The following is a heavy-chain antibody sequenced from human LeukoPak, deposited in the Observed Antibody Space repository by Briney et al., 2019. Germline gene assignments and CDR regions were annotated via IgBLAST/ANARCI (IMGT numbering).Heavy chain of an antibody. CDR2: TNPRSRNR. CDR3: ARNPSRSDTYFDL. CDR1: GYTFTEYE. V-gene: IGHV1-8*01. D-gene: IGHD5-18*01. J-gene: IGHJ4*02. Sequence: ASVTVSCMASGYTFTEYEIKWVRQAGGRGREWMGWTNPRSRNREYAPKWEGRVTITTDTSTRTAYMEGGSLTSEGPGVYYCARNPSRSDTYFDLWGQGTLVTVSS.